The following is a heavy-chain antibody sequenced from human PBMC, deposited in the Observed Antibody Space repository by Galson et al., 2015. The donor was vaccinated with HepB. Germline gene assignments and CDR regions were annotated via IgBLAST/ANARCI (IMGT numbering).Heavy chain of an antibody. Sequence: SVKVSCKASGYTFTSYYMHWVRQAPGQGLEWMGIINPSGGSTSYAQKFQGRVTMTRDTSTSTVYMELSSLRSEDTAVYYCARERISTVTRRYYYYGMDVWGQGTTATVSS. V-gene: IGHV1-46*01. J-gene: IGHJ6*02. CDR2: INPSGGST. D-gene: IGHD4-11*01. CDR3: ARERISTVTRRYYYYGMDV. CDR1: GYTFTSYY.